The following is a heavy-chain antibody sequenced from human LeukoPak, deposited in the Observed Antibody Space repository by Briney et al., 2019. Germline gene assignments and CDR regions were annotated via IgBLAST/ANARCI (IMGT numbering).Heavy chain of an antibody. Sequence: ASVTVSCKASGYTFTGYYMHWVRQAPGQGLEWMGWINPNSGGTNYAQKFQGRVTMTRDTSISTAYMELSRLRSDDTAVYYCATDLHEWGSGNLAYAFDIWGQGTMVTVSS. J-gene: IGHJ3*02. CDR2: INPNSGGT. V-gene: IGHV1-2*02. CDR1: GYTFTGYY. CDR3: ATDLHEWGSGNLAYAFDI. D-gene: IGHD3-10*01.